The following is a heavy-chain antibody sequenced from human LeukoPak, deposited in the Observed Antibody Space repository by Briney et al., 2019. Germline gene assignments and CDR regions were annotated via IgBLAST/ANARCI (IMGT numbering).Heavy chain of an antibody. CDR3: AVRSSPLHGSGSYV. J-gene: IGHJ4*02. V-gene: IGHV3-33*03. Sequence: DPGRSLRLSCAASGFTFSSYGMHWVRQAPGKGLEWVAVIWYDGSDTYYADSVKGRFAISRDNAKNSLYLQMNSLRAEDTAVYYCAVRSSPLHGSGSYVWGQGTLVTVSS. D-gene: IGHD3-10*01. CDR1: GFTFSSYG. CDR2: IWYDGSDT.